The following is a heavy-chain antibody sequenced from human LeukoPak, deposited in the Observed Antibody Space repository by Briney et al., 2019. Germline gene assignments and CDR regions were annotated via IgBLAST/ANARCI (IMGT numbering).Heavy chain of an antibody. V-gene: IGHV3-48*02. CDR3: ARVLGLEIDY. Sequence: PGGSLRLSCAASGFTFRSYSMHWLRQPPGKGLAWVSYIGSSISSIYYADSVKGRFTISRDNAKNSLYLQMNSLRDEDAGVYYCARVLGLEIDYWGQGTLVTVSS. D-gene: IGHD3-3*01. CDR1: GFTFRSYS. J-gene: IGHJ4*02. CDR2: IGSSISSI.